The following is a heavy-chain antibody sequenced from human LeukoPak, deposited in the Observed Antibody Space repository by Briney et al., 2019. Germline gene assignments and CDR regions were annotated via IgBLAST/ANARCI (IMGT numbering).Heavy chain of an antibody. CDR1: GFTFSSYG. CDR2: IWYDGSNT. D-gene: IGHD5-18*01. Sequence: PGGSLRLSRAASGFTFSSYGMHWVRQAPGKGLEWVAVIWYDGSNTYYADSVKGRFTISRDNSKNTLFLQMNSLRAEDTAVYYCAKSSRGYSYGYGGAFDIWGQGTMVTVSS. J-gene: IGHJ3*02. V-gene: IGHV3-33*06. CDR3: AKSSRGYSYGYGGAFDI.